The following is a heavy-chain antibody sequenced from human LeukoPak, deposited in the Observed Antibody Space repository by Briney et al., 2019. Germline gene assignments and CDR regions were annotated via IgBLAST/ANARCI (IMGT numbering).Heavy chain of an antibody. CDR2: ISYDGSNK. Sequence: GGSLRLSCAASGLSFSSYAMHWVRQAPGKGLEWVAVISYDGSNKYYADSVKGRFTISRDNSKNTLYLQMNSLRAEDTAVYYCARDSRPRVGATFSFDYWGQGTLVTVSS. CDR3: ARDSRPRVGATFSFDY. CDR1: GLSFSSYA. V-gene: IGHV3-30*04. J-gene: IGHJ4*02. D-gene: IGHD1-26*01.